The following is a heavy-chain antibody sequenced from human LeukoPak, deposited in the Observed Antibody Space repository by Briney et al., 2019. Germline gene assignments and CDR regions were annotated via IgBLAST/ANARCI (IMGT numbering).Heavy chain of an antibody. J-gene: IGHJ6*02. CDR1: GYSVTDYW. CDR2: IYPGDSDT. CDR3: ARSDQLRWFGEPRRPFYYGMDV. Sequence: GESLKISCQTAGYSVTDYWIGWVRQMPGKGLEWKGIIYPGDSDTRYSPSFQGQVTISADKSIRTAYLQWSLKASDTAIYYCARSDQLRWFGEPRRPFYYGMDVWGQGTTVTVS. D-gene: IGHD3-10*01. V-gene: IGHV5-51*01.